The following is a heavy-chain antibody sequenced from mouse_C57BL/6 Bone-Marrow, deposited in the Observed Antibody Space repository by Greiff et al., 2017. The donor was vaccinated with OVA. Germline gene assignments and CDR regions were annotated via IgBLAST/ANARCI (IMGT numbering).Heavy chain of an antibody. D-gene: IGHD1-1*01. CDR1: GFNIKNTY. Sequence: EVQLQESVAELVRPGASVKLSCTASGFNIKNTYMHWVKQRPEQGLEWIGRIDPANGNTKYAPKFQGKATITADTSSNTAYLQLSSLTSEDTAIYYCARYNYGSSYPYAMDYWGQGTSVTVSS. J-gene: IGHJ4*01. CDR3: ARYNYGSSYPYAMDY. CDR2: IDPANGNT. V-gene: IGHV14-3*01.